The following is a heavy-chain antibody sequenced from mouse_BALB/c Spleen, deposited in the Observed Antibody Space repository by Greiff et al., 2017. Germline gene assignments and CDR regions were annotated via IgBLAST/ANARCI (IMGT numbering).Heavy chain of an antibody. CDR3: ARGETYYRYDDRAWFAY. Sequence: EVNVVESGPSLVKPSQTLSLTCSVTGDSITSGYWNWIRKFPGNKLEYMGYISYSGSTYYNPSLKSRISITRDTSKNQYYLQLNSVTTEDTATYYCARGETYYRYDDRAWFAYWGQGTLVTVSA. V-gene: IGHV3-8*02. J-gene: IGHJ3*01. CDR2: ISYSGST. CDR1: GDSITSGY. D-gene: IGHD2-14*01.